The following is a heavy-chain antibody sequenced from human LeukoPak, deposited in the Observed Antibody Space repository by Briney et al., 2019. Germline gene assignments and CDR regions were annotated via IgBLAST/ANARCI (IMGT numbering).Heavy chain of an antibody. J-gene: IGHJ4*02. V-gene: IGHV4-30-4*01. CDR1: GGSISSGDYY. D-gene: IGHD3-22*01. Sequence: SQTLSLTCTVSGGSISSGDYYWSWIRQPPGKGLEWIGYIYYSGSTYYNPSLKSRVTISVDTSKNQFSLKLSSVTAADTAVYYCARNGQDCDSSGYYRFDYWGQGTLVTVSS. CDR3: ARNGQDCDSSGYYRFDY. CDR2: IYYSGST.